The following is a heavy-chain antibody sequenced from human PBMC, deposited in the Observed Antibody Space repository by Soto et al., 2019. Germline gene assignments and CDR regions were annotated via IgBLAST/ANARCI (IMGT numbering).Heavy chain of an antibody. Sequence: SETLSLTCTLSGGSISSSSYYWGWIRQPPGKGQEWIGSIYYSGSTYYNPSLKSRVTISVDTSKNQFSLKLSSVTAADTAVYYCAITGYDFWSGYRNYYYYGMDVWGQGTTVTVS. D-gene: IGHD3-3*01. CDR3: AITGYDFWSGYRNYYYYGMDV. J-gene: IGHJ6*02. CDR2: IYYSGST. CDR1: GGSISSSSYY. V-gene: IGHV4-39*01.